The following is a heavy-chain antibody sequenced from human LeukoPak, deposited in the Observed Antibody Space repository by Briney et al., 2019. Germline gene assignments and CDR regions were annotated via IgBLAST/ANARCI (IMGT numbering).Heavy chain of an antibody. CDR2: INPSGGST. CDR1: GYTLTELS. Sequence: ASVKVSCKVSGYTLTELSMHWVRQAPGQGLEWMGIINPSGGSTSYAQKFQGRVTMTRDMSTSTVYMELSSLRSEGTAVYYCARSAAGTWFDPWGQGTLVTVSS. D-gene: IGHD6-13*01. CDR3: ARSAAGTWFDP. V-gene: IGHV1-46*01. J-gene: IGHJ5*02.